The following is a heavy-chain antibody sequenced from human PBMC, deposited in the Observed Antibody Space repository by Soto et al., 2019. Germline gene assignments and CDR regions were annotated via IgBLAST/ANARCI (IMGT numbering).Heavy chain of an antibody. J-gene: IGHJ4*02. CDR2: IAADGGST. Sequence: PGGSLRLSCAVSGFTFSHYAMSWVRQAPGKGLEWVSTIAADGGSTYYADSVKGRFTISRDNSKNTLYLQMNSLRAEDTAVYYCAKLTYGVISGPSDFDYWGQGTLVTVSS. CDR3: AKLTYGVISGPSDFDY. CDR1: GFTFSHYA. D-gene: IGHD3-10*01. V-gene: IGHV3-23*01.